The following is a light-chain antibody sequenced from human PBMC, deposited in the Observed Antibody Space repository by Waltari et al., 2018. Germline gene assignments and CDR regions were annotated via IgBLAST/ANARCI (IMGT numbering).Light chain of an antibody. V-gene: IGLV2-8*01. CDR1: SSDVCAYDY. Sequence: QSALTQPPSASGSPGQSVTTSCTGTSSDVCAYDYVSWYQHHPGKAPKLLISEVSKRPSGVPDRFSGSRSGNTASLTVSGLQAEDEADYYCSSYAGSNNLVFGGGTKLTVL. J-gene: IGLJ2*01. CDR3: SSYAGSNNLV. CDR2: EVS.